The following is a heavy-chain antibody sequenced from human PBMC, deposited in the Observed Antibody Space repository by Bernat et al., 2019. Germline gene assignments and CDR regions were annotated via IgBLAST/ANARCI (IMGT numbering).Heavy chain of an antibody. CDR2: ISYDGSNK. J-gene: IGHJ4*02. D-gene: IGHD6-19*01. CDR1: GFTFSSYG. Sequence: QVQLVESGGGVVQPGRSLRLSCAASGFTFSSYGMHWVRQAPGKGLEWVAVISYDGSNKYYADSVKGRFTISRDNSKNTLYLKMNSLRAEDTAVYYCAKEGLVRGEFDYWGQGTLVTVSS. CDR3: AKEGLVRGEFDY. V-gene: IGHV3-30*18.